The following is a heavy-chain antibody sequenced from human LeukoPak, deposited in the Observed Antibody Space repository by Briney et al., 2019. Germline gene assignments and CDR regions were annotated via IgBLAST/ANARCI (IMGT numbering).Heavy chain of an antibody. CDR2: IYYSGRT. V-gene: IGHV4-30-4*01. CDR1: SGSISSGDYY. J-gene: IGHJ5*02. D-gene: IGHD3-10*01. CDR3: ARDLGGYGSGNDWFDP. Sequence: SQTLSLTCTVSSGSISSGDYYWSWIRQPPGKGLEWIGYIYYSGRTYYNPSLKSRVTISVDTSKNQFSLKLSSVTAADTAVYYCARDLGGYGSGNDWFDPWGQGTLVTVSS.